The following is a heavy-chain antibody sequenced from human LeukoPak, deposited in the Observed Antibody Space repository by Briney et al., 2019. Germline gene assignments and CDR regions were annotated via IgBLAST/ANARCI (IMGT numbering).Heavy chain of an antibody. CDR3: AKDPWGGYGDYAHYFDY. Sequence: GGSLRLSCAASGFTFSSYGMHWVRQAPGKGLEWVAVISYDGSNKYYADSVKGRSTISRDNSKNTLYLQMNSLRAEDTAVYYCAKDPWGGYGDYAHYFDYWGQGTLVTVSS. CDR2: ISYDGSNK. V-gene: IGHV3-30*18. D-gene: IGHD4-17*01. J-gene: IGHJ4*02. CDR1: GFTFSSYG.